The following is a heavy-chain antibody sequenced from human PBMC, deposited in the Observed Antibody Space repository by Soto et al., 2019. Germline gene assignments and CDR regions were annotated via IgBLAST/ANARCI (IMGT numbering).Heavy chain of an antibody. Sequence: EVQLVESGGGLVQPGGSLRLSCAASGFTFSNHYMDWVCQAPGKGLEWVGRIRNKANSNTTQYAASVKGRFTISRDDSKNSLYLQMRSLETEDTAVYFCARAEGHCSGGRCFDVFDYWGQGTLVTVSS. D-gene: IGHD2-15*01. CDR3: ARAEGHCSGGRCFDVFDY. CDR1: GFTFSNHY. V-gene: IGHV3-72*01. CDR2: IRNKANSNTT. J-gene: IGHJ4*02.